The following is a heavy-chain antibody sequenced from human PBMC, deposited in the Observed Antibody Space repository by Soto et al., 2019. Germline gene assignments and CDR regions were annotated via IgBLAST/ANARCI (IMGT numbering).Heavy chain of an antibody. Sequence: SETLSLTCTVSGGSISSGGYYWSWIRQHPGKGLEWIGYIYYSGSTYYNPSLKSRVTISVDTSKNQFSLKLSSVTAADTAVYYCARDNYDSSGYLGYFQHWGQGTLVTV. CDR2: IYYSGST. CDR3: ARDNYDSSGYLGYFQH. D-gene: IGHD3-22*01. V-gene: IGHV4-31*03. CDR1: GGSISSGGYY. J-gene: IGHJ1*01.